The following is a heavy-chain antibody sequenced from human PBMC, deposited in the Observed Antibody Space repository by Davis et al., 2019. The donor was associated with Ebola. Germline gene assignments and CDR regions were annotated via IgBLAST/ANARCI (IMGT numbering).Heavy chain of an antibody. D-gene: IGHD3-10*01. Sequence: PGGSLRLSCAASGFTFSSFGMHWVRQAPGKGLEWVAVVWYDGSRKEYADSVKGRFTISRDNSNNTLSLQMNSLRAEDTAVYYCAKCERGYWGQGTLVTVSS. CDR1: GFTFSSFG. V-gene: IGHV3-33*03. J-gene: IGHJ4*02. CDR2: VWYDGSRK. CDR3: AKCERGY.